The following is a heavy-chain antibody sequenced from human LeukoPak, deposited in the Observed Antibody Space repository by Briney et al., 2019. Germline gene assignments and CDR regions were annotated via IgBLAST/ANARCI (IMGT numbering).Heavy chain of an antibody. CDR1: GFTFSSYE. CDR2: ISSSGSTI. Sequence: GGSLRLSCAASGFTFSSYEMNWVRQAPGKGLEWVSYISSSGSTIYYADSVKGRFTISRDNAKNSLYLQMNSLRAEDTAVYYCARDENHYYYMDVWGKGTTVTVSS. J-gene: IGHJ6*03. D-gene: IGHD1-14*01. V-gene: IGHV3-48*03. CDR3: ARDENHYYYMDV.